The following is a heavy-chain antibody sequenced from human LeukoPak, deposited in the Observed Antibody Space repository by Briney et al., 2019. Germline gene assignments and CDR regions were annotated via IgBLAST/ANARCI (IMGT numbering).Heavy chain of an antibody. CDR1: GGTFSSYA. J-gene: IGHJ3*02. CDR2: IIPIFGIA. V-gene: IGHV1-69*04. D-gene: IGHD2-15*01. Sequence: SVEVSCKASGGTFSSYAISWVRQAPGQGLEWMGRIIPIFGIANYAQKFQGRVTITADKSTSTAYMELSSLRSEDTAVYYCARFCSGGSCTHAFDIWGQGTMVTVSS. CDR3: ARFCSGGSCTHAFDI.